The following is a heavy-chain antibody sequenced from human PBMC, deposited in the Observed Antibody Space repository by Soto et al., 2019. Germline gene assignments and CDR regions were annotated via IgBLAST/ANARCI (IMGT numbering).Heavy chain of an antibody. J-gene: IGHJ6*02. V-gene: IGHV4-59*01. D-gene: IGHD6-19*01. CDR2: IYYSGST. Sequence: XETLSPTSTVAGGSMSSYYWSWIRQPPGKGLEWIGYIYYSGSTNYNPSLKSRVTISVDTSKNQFSLKLSSVTAADTAVYYCARVLADSSGLYYYYYGMDVWGQGTTVTVSS. CDR3: ARVLADSSGLYYYYYGMDV. CDR1: GGSMSSYY.